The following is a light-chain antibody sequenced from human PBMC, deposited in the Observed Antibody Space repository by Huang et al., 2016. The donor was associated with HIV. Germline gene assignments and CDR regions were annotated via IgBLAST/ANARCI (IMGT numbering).Light chain of an antibody. J-gene: IGKJ4*01. V-gene: IGKV3-15*01. CDR1: QSVGSK. CDR3: QQYDNWLPVS. Sequence: ELVMTLSPATLSVSPGERATISCRASQSVGSKLAWYQQKPGQAPRLLIFGASTRATGVPARISGSGSGTKFTLTITSLQSEDFAVYYCQQYDNWLPVSFGGGTKVEI. CDR2: GAS.